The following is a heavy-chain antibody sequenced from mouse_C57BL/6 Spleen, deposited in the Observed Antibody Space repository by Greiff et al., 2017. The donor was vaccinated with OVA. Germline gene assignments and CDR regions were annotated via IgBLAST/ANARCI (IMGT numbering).Heavy chain of an antibody. V-gene: IGHV1-69*01. J-gene: IGHJ4*01. CDR2: IDPSDSYT. D-gene: IGHD3-3*01. CDR1: GYTFTSYW. Sequence: QVQLQQSGAELVMPGASVKLSCKASGYTFTSYWMHWVKQRPGQGLEWIGEIDPSDSYTNYNQKFKGKSTLTVDKSSSTAYMQLSSLTSEDSAVYYCARGDSYRAMDYWGQGTSVTVSS. CDR3: ARGDSYRAMDY.